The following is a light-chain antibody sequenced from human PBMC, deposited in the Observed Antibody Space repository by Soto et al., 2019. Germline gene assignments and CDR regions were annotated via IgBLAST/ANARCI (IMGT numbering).Light chain of an antibody. CDR1: QGISRY. CDR3: QQLKSYPRT. Sequence: IQLTQSPSSLSASVGDRVTITCRASQGISRYLAWYQQKPGKAPMLLIYAASTLLSGVPSRFSGSGSGADFTLTISSLQPEDFATYYCQQLKSYPRTFGQATKVDIK. CDR2: AAS. J-gene: IGKJ1*01. V-gene: IGKV1-9*01.